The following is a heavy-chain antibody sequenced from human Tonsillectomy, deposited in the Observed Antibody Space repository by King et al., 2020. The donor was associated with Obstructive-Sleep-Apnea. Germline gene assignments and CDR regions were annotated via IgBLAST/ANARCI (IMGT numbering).Heavy chain of an antibody. V-gene: IGHV3-9*01. CDR2: ISWNSGSI. J-gene: IGHJ3*02. D-gene: IGHD3-9*01. CDR1: GFTFDDCA. Sequence: VQLVESGGGLVQPGRSLRLSCAASGFTFDDCAVHLVRQAPGKGLEWVSGISWNSGSIGYADSVRGRFTISRDNAKNSLYLQMNSLRAEDTALYYCAKDVGDVLRYFAIWGQGTMVTVSS. CDR3: AKDVGDVLRYFAI.